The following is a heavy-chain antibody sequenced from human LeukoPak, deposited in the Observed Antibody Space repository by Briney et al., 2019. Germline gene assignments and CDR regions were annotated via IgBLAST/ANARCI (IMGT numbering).Heavy chain of an antibody. D-gene: IGHD4-17*01. CDR1: GFTFNDYA. CDR2: ISWNRNTI. V-gene: IGHV3-9*01. Sequence: GGSLRLSCTTSGFTFNDYAMHWVRQAPGKGLERVAGISWNRNTIGYADSLRDRFTIFRDDAENSLYLQINSLRPEDTAIYYCAKDADDSGDYVGIDYWGQGILVTVSS. J-gene: IGHJ4*02. CDR3: AKDADDSGDYVGIDY.